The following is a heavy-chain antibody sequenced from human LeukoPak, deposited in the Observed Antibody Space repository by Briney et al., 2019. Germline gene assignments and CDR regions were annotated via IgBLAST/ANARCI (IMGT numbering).Heavy chain of an antibody. J-gene: IGHJ3*01. CDR1: GGSISSYY. Sequence: SETLSLTCTVSGGSISSYYWSWIRQPPGKGLEWIGYIYYSGSTNYNPSLKSRVTISVDTSKNQFSLKLTSVTAADTAVYYCARIQGWTYYGSGSQTWGQGTMVTVSS. CDR3: ARIQGWTYYGSGSQT. D-gene: IGHD3-10*01. CDR2: IYYSGST. V-gene: IGHV4-59*01.